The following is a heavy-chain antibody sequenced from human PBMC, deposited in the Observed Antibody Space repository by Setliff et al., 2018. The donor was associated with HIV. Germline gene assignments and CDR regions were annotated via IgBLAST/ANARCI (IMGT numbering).Heavy chain of an antibody. J-gene: IGHJ4*02. Sequence: SETLSLTCAVYGGSFSAYYWSWIRQTPGKGLEWIGEINHSGGTNYNPSLKSRVTISVDTSKNQFSLKLSSVIAADTAVYYCARDVSWRVRTYIDYWGQGALVTVSS. D-gene: IGHD3-3*01. V-gene: IGHV4-34*01. CDR2: INHSGGT. CDR3: ARDVSWRVRTYIDY. CDR1: GGSFSAYY.